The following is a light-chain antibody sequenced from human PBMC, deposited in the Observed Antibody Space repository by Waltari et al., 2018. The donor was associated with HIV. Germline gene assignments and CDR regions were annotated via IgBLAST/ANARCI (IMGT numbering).Light chain of an antibody. J-gene: IGKJ1*01. Sequence: DIRLTLSPSTLSASAGHRVAITCRAVQNFGAFLAWYQQKPGKPPKLLIFQASILDGGVPSRFSGIVSVSDFTLTINGLQSDDFATYHCHQYASFSGTFGQGTKVEL. CDR3: HQYASFSGT. V-gene: IGKV1-5*03. CDR2: QAS. CDR1: QNFGAF.